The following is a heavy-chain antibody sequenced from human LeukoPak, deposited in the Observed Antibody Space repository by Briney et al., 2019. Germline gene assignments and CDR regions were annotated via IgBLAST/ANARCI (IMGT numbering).Heavy chain of an antibody. CDR1: GGFISSYY. V-gene: IGHV4-59*01. Sequence: TSETLSLTCTVSGGFISSYYWSWIRQPPGKGLEWIGYIYYSGSTNYNPSLKSRVTISVDTSKNQFSLKLSSVTAADTAVYYYARVYYYDSSGYYYNQAYYFDYWGQGTLVTVSS. CDR3: ARVYYYDSSGYYYNQAYYFDY. CDR2: IYYSGST. J-gene: IGHJ4*02. D-gene: IGHD3-22*01.